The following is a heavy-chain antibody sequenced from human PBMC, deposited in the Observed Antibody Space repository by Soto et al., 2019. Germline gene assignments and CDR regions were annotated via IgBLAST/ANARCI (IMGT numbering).Heavy chain of an antibody. J-gene: IGHJ4*02. CDR2: IWYDGSNK. V-gene: IGHV3-33*01. D-gene: IGHD4-17*01. Sequence: GGSLRLSCAASGFTFSSYGMHWVRQAPGKGLEWVAVIWYDGSNKYYADSVKGRFTISRDNSKNTLYLQMNSLRAEDTAVYYCARDVSGDYAIAPHYYFDYWGQGTLVTVSS. CDR3: ARDVSGDYAIAPHYYFDY. CDR1: GFTFSSYG.